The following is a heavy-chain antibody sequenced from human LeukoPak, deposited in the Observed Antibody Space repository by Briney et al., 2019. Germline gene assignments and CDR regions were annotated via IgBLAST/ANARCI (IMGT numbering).Heavy chain of an antibody. V-gene: IGHV3-7*01. CDR2: IKQDGSEK. CDR1: GFTFSSYW. Sequence: GGSLRLSWAASGFTFSSYWMSWVRQAPGKGLEWVANIKQDGSEKYYVDSVKGRFTISRDNAKNSLYLQMNSLRAEDTAVYYCARDLYYYDSSGPLYYMDVWGKGTTVTVSS. CDR3: ARDLYYYDSSGPLYYMDV. D-gene: IGHD3-22*01. J-gene: IGHJ6*03.